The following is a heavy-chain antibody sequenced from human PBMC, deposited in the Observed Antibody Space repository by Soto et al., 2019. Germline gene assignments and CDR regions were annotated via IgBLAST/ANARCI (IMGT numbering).Heavy chain of an antibody. J-gene: IGHJ4*02. CDR1: GGSISSGGYY. V-gene: IGHV4-31*03. CDR3: ARARVNSSGYRFDY. D-gene: IGHD3-22*01. Sequence: SETLSLTCTVSGGSISSGGYYWSWIRQHPGKGLEWIGYIYYSGSTYYNPSLKSRVTISVDTSKNQFSLKLSSVTAADTAVYYCARARVNSSGYRFDYWGQGTLVTVSS. CDR2: IYYSGST.